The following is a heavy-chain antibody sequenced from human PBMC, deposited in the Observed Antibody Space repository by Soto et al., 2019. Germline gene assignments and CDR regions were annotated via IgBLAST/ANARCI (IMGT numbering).Heavy chain of an antibody. J-gene: IGHJ4*02. Sequence: PGGSLRLSCAASGFTFSSYAMSWVRQAPGKGLEWVSAISGSGGSTYYADSVKGRFTISRDNSKNTLYLQMNSLRAEDTAVYYCAKDNRVAPYSSSNFDYWGQGTLVTVSS. V-gene: IGHV3-23*01. CDR2: ISGSGGST. CDR1: GFTFSSYA. D-gene: IGHD6-6*01. CDR3: AKDNRVAPYSSSNFDY.